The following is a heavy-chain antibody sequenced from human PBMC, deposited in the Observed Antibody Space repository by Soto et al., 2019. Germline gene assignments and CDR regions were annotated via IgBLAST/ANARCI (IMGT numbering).Heavy chain of an antibody. CDR2: IKSKADGGTE. Sequence: EVQLVESGGGLVKPGGSLRLSCAASGFTFSNAWMSWVRQAPGRGLEWVGRIKSKADGGTEDYAAPVKGRFSMSRDDSKNMLFLQVTSLKSEDTAVYFCSTLGLPIVEAVVTTPSALDLWGQGTMVTVSS. D-gene: IGHD2-15*01. CDR3: STLGLPIVEAVVTTPSALDL. J-gene: IGHJ3*01. CDR1: GFTFSNAW. V-gene: IGHV3-15*01.